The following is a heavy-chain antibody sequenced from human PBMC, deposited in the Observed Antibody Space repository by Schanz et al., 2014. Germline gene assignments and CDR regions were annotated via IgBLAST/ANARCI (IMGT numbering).Heavy chain of an antibody. Sequence: EVQLVDSGGGLVKPGGSLRLSCEASEFTFSSYKMNWVRQAPGKGLEWVSSISSSGSYIHYADSVKGRFTISRDNAKNTLYLQMNSLRAEDTALYYCAIIGVMVAVAGTRADYWGQGTLVTVSS. D-gene: IGHD6-19*01. CDR1: EFTFSSYK. J-gene: IGHJ4*02. CDR3: AIIGVMVAVAGTRADY. V-gene: IGHV3-21*01. CDR2: ISSSGSYI.